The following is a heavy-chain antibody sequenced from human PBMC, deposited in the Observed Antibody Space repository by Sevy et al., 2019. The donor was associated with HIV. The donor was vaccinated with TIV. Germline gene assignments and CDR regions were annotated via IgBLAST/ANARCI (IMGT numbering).Heavy chain of an antibody. V-gene: IGHV4-34*01. Sequence: SETLSLTCAVYGGSFSGYYWSWIRQPPGKGLEWIGEINHSGSTNYNPSPKSRVTISVDTSKNQFSLKLSSVTAADTAVYYCASRRGYSYGFNYWGQGTLVTVSS. D-gene: IGHD5-18*01. CDR3: ASRRGYSYGFNY. CDR2: INHSGST. CDR1: GGSFSGYY. J-gene: IGHJ4*02.